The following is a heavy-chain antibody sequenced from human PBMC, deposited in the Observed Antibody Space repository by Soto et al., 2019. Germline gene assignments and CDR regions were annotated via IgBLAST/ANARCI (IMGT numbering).Heavy chain of an antibody. CDR3: ARDRRIAAAGTTFYYYYGMDV. V-gene: IGHV1-46*01. CDR2: INPSGGST. J-gene: IGHJ6*02. D-gene: IGHD6-13*01. Sequence: QVQLVQSGAEVKKPGASVKVSCKASGYTFTSYYMHWVRQAPGQGLEWMGIINPSGGSTSYAQKFQGRVTMTRDTSTSTVYMELSSLRSEHTAVYYCARDRRIAAAGTTFYYYYGMDVWGQGTTVTVSS. CDR1: GYTFTSYY.